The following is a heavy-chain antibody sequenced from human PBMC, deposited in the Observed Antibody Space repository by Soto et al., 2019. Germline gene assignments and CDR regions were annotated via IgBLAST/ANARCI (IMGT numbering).Heavy chain of an antibody. CDR2: ISGSGGST. V-gene: IGHV3-23*01. J-gene: IGHJ4*02. CDR1: GFTFSSYA. Sequence: GSLRLSCAASGFTFSSYAMSWVRQAPGEGLEWVSAISGSGGSTYYADSVKGRFTISRDNSKNTLYLQMNSLRAEDTAVYYCAKDRVRIAAAGEFDYWGQGTLVTVSS. D-gene: IGHD6-13*01. CDR3: AKDRVRIAAAGEFDY.